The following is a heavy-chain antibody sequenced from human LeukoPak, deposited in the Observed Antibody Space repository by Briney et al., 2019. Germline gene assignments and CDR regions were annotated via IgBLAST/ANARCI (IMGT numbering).Heavy chain of an antibody. V-gene: IGHV3-30*02. CDR1: GFTFSGYG. D-gene: IGHD1-26*01. CDR3: ARSEWELLLDAFDI. J-gene: IGHJ3*02. CDR2: IRYDGSNK. Sequence: GGSLRLSCAASGFTFSGYGMYWVRQAPGKGLEWVAFIRYDGSNKYYADSVKGRFTISRDNSKNTLDLQMKSLRAEDTAVYYCARSEWELLLDAFDIWGQGTMVTVSS.